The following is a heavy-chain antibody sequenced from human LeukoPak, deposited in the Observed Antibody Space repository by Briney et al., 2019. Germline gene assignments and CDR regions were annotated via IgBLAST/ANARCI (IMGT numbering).Heavy chain of an antibody. D-gene: IGHD2-21*01. Sequence: SETLSLTCSVSGTSISSSSHYWGWIRQPPGKGLEWIGTTYYSGSTHYNSSLKSRITMSVDTSKNQVSLKLSSVTAADTAVYYCARHEAAPGGEYNGMDVWGQGTTVTVSS. J-gene: IGHJ6*02. V-gene: IGHV4-39*01. CDR1: GTSISSSSHY. CDR3: ARHEAAPGGEYNGMDV. CDR2: TYYSGST.